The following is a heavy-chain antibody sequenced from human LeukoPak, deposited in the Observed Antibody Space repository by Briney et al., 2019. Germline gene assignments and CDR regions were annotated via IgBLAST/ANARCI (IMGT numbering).Heavy chain of an antibody. J-gene: IGHJ3*02. CDR3: ARAGYYGSGSWGAFDI. Sequence: SETLSLTCTVSGGSISSSSYYWGWIRQPPGKGLEWIGSIYYSGSTYYNPSLKSRVTISVDTSKNQFSLKLSSVTAADTAVYYCARAGYYGSGSWGAFDIWGQGTMVTVSS. CDR2: IYYSGST. D-gene: IGHD3-10*01. V-gene: IGHV4-39*07. CDR1: GGSISSSSYY.